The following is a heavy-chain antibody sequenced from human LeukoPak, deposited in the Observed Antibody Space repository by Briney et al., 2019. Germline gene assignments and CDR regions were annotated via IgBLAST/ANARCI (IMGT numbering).Heavy chain of an antibody. CDR3: AREMTTLTKYAFDI. V-gene: IGHV3-7*01. D-gene: IGHD4-11*01. Sequence: GGSLRLSCAASGFTFRVYWMSWVRQAPGKGLEWVANIEQDGGEKYYVDSVKGRFTISRDNAKNTLYLQMNSLRAEDTAVYYCAREMTTLTKYAFDIWGQGTMVTVSS. CDR1: GFTFRVYW. CDR2: IEQDGGEK. J-gene: IGHJ3*02.